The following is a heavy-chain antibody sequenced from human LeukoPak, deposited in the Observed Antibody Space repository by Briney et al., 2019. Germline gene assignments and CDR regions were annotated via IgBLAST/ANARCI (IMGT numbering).Heavy chain of an antibody. J-gene: IGHJ4*02. CDR3: ARKSEAFDY. CDR1: GFTFSSYA. Sequence: GGSLRLSCAASGFTFSSYAMHWVRQAPGKGLEWVAVISYDGGDESYADSVKGRFTISRDNSKNTVYLQMNSLRAEDTALYYCARKSEAFDYWGQGTLVTVSS. CDR2: ISYDGGDE. V-gene: IGHV3-30-3*01.